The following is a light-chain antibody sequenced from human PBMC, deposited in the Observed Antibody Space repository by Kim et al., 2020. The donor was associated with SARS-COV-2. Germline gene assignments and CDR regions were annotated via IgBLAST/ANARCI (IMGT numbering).Light chain of an antibody. CDR1: NIGFRS. V-gene: IGLV3-21*04. J-gene: IGLJ2*01. CDR2: YDS. CDR3: QVWDSSSDHFVV. Sequence: SYELTQPPSVSVAPGKTASITCGGNNIGFRSVHWYQRKPGQAPVLVISYDSDRPSGIPERFSGSNSGNTATLTISRVEAGDEADYYCQVWDSSSDHFVVFGGGTQLTVL.